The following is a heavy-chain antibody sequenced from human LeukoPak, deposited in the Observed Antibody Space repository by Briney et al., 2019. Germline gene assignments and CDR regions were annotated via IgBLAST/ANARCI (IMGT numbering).Heavy chain of an antibody. CDR2: IYHSGST. J-gene: IGHJ4*02. Sequence: PSQTLSLTCAVSGGSISSGGYSWSWIRQPPGKGLEWIGYIYHSGSTYYNPSLKRRVTISVDRSKNQFSLKLSSVTAADTAVYYCARASYSNYTPDYWGQGTLVTVSS. CDR3: ARASYSNYTPDY. V-gene: IGHV4-30-2*01. D-gene: IGHD4-4*01. CDR1: GGSISSGGYS.